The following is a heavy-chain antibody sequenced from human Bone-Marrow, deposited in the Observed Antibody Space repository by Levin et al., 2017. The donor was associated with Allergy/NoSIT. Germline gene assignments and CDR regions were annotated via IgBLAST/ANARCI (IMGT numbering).Heavy chain of an antibody. CDR1: GFTFSSYG. CDR2: IWYDGSNK. V-gene: IGHV3-33*01. CDR3: ARDFGNQAAGLRY. J-gene: IGHJ4*02. Sequence: GESLKISCAASGFTFSSYGMHWVRQAPGKGLEWVAVIWYDGSNKYYADSVKGRFTISRDNSKNTLYLQMNSLRAEDTAVYYCARDFGNQAAGLRYWGQGTLVTVSS. D-gene: IGHD6-13*01.